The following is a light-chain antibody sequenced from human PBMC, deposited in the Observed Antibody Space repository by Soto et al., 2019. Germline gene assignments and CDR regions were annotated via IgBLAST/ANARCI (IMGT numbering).Light chain of an antibody. CDR1: ESIRTW. CDR3: QQYNSYSWT. J-gene: IGKJ1*01. Sequence: IQMTQSPSTLSASIGDRVTITCRASESIRTWLAWYQHKPGKAPKFLIYDASSLESGVPSRFSGSGSGTEFTLTISSLQPDDFATYYCQQYNSYSWTFGQGTKVDIK. CDR2: DAS. V-gene: IGKV1-5*01.